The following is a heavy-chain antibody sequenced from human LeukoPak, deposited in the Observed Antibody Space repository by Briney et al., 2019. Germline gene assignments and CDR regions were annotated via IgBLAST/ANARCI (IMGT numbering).Heavy chain of an antibody. Sequence: GGSLRLSCAASTFTFSSDSMNWVRQAPGKGLEWVSSISSSSDYIYYADSVKGRFTISRDNAKNSLYLQMNSLRVEDSAVYYCARDSGSSWREGLNYWGQGTLVTVSS. D-gene: IGHD6-13*01. V-gene: IGHV3-21*01. CDR3: ARDSGSSWREGLNY. J-gene: IGHJ4*02. CDR2: ISSSSDYI. CDR1: TFTFSSDS.